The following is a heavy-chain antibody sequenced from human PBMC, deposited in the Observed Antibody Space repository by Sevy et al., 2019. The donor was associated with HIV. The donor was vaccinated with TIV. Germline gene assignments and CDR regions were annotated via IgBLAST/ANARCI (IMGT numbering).Heavy chain of an antibody. V-gene: IGHV3-11*06. D-gene: IGHD1-7*01. CDR2: ISSGSTYT. CDR3: ARDRRNYAGQYFDY. J-gene: IGHJ4*01. CDR1: GFTFSDFY. Sequence: EGSLRLSCEVSGFTFSDFYMSWIRQAPGKELEWVSDISSGSTYTKSADSVKGRFTISRDNARNSLYLQMNSLRVEDTAVYYCARDRRNYAGQYFDYWGQGTLVTVSS.